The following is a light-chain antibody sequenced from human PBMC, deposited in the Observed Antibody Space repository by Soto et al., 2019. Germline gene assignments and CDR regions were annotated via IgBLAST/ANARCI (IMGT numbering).Light chain of an antibody. J-gene: IGKJ2*01. Sequence: DVEMTQSPSTLPTSIGDRVTINCRASQKVSNWLAWYQQKPGKAPKLLIYKASRLESGVPSRFSASGSGTDFTLTINSLQSDDFDTYFCQQYRKESTFGQGTKLAIK. CDR1: QKVSNW. CDR3: QQYRKEST. CDR2: KAS. V-gene: IGKV1-5*03.